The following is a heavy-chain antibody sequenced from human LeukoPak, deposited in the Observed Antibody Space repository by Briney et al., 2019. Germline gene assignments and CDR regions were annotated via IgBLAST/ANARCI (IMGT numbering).Heavy chain of an antibody. CDR1: GYTLTELS. V-gene: IGHV1-24*01. CDR2: FDPEDGET. Sequence: ASAKVSCKVSGYTLTELSMHWVRQAPGKGLEWMGGFDPEDGETIYAQKFQGRVTMTEDTSTDTAYMELSSLRSEDTAVYYCATRMYSSSWYEYYFDYWGQGTLVTVSS. CDR3: ATRMYSSSWYEYYFDY. D-gene: IGHD6-13*01. J-gene: IGHJ4*02.